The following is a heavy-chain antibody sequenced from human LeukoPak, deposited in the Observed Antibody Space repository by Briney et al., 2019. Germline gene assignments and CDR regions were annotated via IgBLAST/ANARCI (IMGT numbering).Heavy chain of an antibody. V-gene: IGHV3-7*01. CDR2: IKQDGSEN. J-gene: IGHJ4*02. Sequence: GGSLRLSCAASGFTFSSYWMSWVRQAPGKGLEWVANIKQDGSENYYVDSVKGRFTISRDNAKNSLYLQMNSLRAEDTAVYYYARMRGRYSFDYWGQGTLVTVSS. D-gene: IGHD3-10*01. CDR1: GFTFSSYW. CDR3: ARMRGRYSFDY.